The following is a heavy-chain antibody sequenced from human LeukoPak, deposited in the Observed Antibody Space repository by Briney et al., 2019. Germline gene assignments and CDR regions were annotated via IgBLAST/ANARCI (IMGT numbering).Heavy chain of an antibody. V-gene: IGHV4-31*03. D-gene: IGHD3-10*01. J-gene: IGHJ6*04. CDR2: MHNNGNT. CDR3: ARWPGGVEGYYYGMEV. Sequence: PSETLSLTCTVSGGSISSGRYYWTWIRQRPGKGLEWIGYMHNNGNTYYNPYLKSRVTMSEDMSKNQFSLKLSSVRAADAAVYYCARWPGGVEGYYYGMEVWGKGNTV. CDR1: GGSISSGRYY.